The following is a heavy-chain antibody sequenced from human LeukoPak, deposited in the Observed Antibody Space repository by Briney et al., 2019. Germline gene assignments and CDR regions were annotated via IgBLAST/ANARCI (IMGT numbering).Heavy chain of an antibody. D-gene: IGHD2-15*01. J-gene: IGHJ5*02. CDR3: ARKVAYEVRAGVQKLDNWFDP. V-gene: IGHV6-1*01. CDR2: TYYRSKWYN. CDR1: GDSVSSNSAA. Sequence: SQTLSLTCAISGDSVSSNSAAWNWIRQSPSRGLEWLGRTYYRSKWYNDYAVSVKSRITINPDTSKNQFSLQLNSVTPEDTAVYYCARKVAYEVRAGVQKLDNWFDPWGQGTLVTVSS.